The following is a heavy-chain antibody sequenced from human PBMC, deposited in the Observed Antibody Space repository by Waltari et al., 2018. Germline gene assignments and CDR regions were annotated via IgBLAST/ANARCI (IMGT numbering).Heavy chain of an antibody. CDR1: GFTFRRSA. J-gene: IGHJ4*02. CDR3: ARGNAAASWLY. Sequence: QVQLVESGGGVVQPGRSLRLSCAASGFTFRRSALHWGPQAPGKGLEWVAVISYDGSNKYYADSVKGRFTISRDNSKNTLYLQMNSLRAEDTAVYYCARGNAAASWLYWGQGTLVTVSS. D-gene: IGHD6-13*01. CDR2: ISYDGSNK. V-gene: IGHV3-30-3*01.